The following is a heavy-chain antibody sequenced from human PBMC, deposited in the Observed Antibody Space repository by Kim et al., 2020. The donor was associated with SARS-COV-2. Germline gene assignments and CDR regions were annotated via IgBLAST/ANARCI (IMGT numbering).Heavy chain of an antibody. D-gene: IGHD4-17*01. J-gene: IGHJ4*02. V-gene: IGHV4-61*01. CDR1: GGSVSSGSYY. CDR2: IYYSGST. Sequence: SETLSLTCTVSGGSVSSGSYYWSWIRQPPGKGLEWIGYIYYSGSTNYNPSLKSRVTISVDTSKNHFSLKLSSVTAADTAVYYCARLPDNYGGNLFDYWGQGTLVTVSS. CDR3: ARLPDNYGGNLFDY.